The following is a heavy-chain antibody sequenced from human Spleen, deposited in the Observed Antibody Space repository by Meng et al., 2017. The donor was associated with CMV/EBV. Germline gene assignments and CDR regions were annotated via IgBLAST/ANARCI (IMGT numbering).Heavy chain of an antibody. CDR1: GYSFTNYY. J-gene: IGHJ4*02. V-gene: IGHV1-2*02. CDR2: INPNSGGT. Sequence: QVQLVQSGAEVKKPGTSMKVSCKASGYSFTNYYIHWVRQAPGQGLEWMGWINPNSGGTNYAQKFQGRVTMTRDTSISTAYMELSSLRSEDTAVYYCANGYGSGRPFDYWGQGTLVTVSS. CDR3: ANGYGSGRPFDY. D-gene: IGHD3-10*01.